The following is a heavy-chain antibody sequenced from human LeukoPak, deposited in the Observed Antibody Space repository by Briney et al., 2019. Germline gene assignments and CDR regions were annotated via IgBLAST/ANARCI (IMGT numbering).Heavy chain of an antibody. CDR1: GYTFTSYA. J-gene: IGHJ4*02. V-gene: IGHV1-3*04. D-gene: IGHD2-21*02. Sequence: ATVKVSCKASGYTFTSYAMHWVRQAPGQRLECMGWINTGNGNTKYSQKFQGRVTITRDTSASTAYMDLSSLRSEDTAVYYCARNTETAIPLPYYFDYWGQGTLVTVSS. CDR2: INTGNGNT. CDR3: ARNTETAIPLPYYFDY.